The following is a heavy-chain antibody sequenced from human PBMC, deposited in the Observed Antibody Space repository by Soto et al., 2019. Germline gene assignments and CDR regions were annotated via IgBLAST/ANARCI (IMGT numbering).Heavy chain of an antibody. CDR3: ARHGFYGDYSSNYFDP. CDR2: IYPSDSDT. Sequence: GESLKLSCKCSGYSFTNYWIAWVRQMPGKGLEYMGIIYPSDSDTRYSPSFQGQVTISADKSISTAYLQWSSLKASDTAIYYCARHGFYGDYSSNYFDPWGQGTLVTVSS. D-gene: IGHD4-17*01. V-gene: IGHV5-51*01. CDR1: GYSFTNYW. J-gene: IGHJ5*02.